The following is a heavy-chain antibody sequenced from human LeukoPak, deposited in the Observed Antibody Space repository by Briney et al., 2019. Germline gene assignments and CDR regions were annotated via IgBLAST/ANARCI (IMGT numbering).Heavy chain of an antibody. CDR1: GFTFDGYA. CDR3: ATWAFCHGMDV. CDR2: INAAGGRT. D-gene: IGHD1-26*01. Sequence: PGGSLRLSCVASGFTFDGYAMHWVRQAPGKGLEWVSLINAAGGRTYYADSVNGRFTISRDNSKNSLYLQMNSLRSEGSAVYYCATWAFCHGMDVWGQGTTVIVSS. V-gene: IGHV3-43*02. J-gene: IGHJ6*02.